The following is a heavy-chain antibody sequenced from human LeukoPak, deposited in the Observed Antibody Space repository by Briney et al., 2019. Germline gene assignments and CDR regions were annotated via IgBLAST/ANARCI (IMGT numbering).Heavy chain of an antibody. CDR1: GYSFTSYW. J-gene: IGHJ6*03. CDR2: IYPGDSDT. Sequence: GESLKISCKGSGYSFTSYWIGWVRQMPGRGLEWMGIIYPGDSDTRYSPSFQGQVTISADKSISTAYLQWSSLEASDSAMYYCASTAYESYYYMYVWGKGTTVTVSS. D-gene: IGHD5-12*01. V-gene: IGHV5-51*01. CDR3: ASTAYESYYYMYV.